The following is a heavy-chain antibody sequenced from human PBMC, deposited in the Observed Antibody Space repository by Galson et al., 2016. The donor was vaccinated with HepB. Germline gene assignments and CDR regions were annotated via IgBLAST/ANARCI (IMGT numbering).Heavy chain of an antibody. Sequence: SLRLSCAASGFTFSNFGMHWVRQAPGKGLEWVANIWYDGSKEYYAESVKGRFTISRDNSENTVSLQLTAVRADDTAVYFCARERLTTSWYYFDLWGQGALVTVSS. J-gene: IGHJ4*02. V-gene: IGHV3-33*01. CDR3: ARERLTTSWYYFDL. D-gene: IGHD2-2*01. CDR1: GFTFSNFG. CDR2: IWYDGSKE.